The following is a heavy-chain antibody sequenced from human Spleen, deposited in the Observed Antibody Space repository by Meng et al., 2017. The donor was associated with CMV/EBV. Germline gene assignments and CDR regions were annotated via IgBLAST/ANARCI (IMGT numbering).Heavy chain of an antibody. J-gene: IGHJ6*02. CDR2: IFKTGGTT. Sequence: GGSLRLSCAASGFTFSDFNMNWVRQTPGKGLEWLSYIFKTGGTTHYADSVRGRFTISRDNARGSLYLQMDGLRAEDTAVYYCAREGGYCSSTSCYRAALDYYYGMDVWGQGTTVTVSS. CDR3: AREGGYCSSTSCYRAALDYYYGMDV. CDR1: GFTFSDFN. V-gene: IGHV3-48*04. D-gene: IGHD2-2*02.